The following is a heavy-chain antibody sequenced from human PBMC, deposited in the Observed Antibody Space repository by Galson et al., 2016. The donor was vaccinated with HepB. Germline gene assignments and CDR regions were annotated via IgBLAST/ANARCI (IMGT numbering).Heavy chain of an antibody. Sequence: SLRLSCAASGFTFDNYNMNWVRQAPGKGLEWVSYISSSASTMYYADSVKGRFTISRDNAKNSLYLQMNSLRAEDTAVFYCARATLNGTHCFDYWGQGALVTVSS. J-gene: IGHJ4*02. CDR1: GFTFDNYN. V-gene: IGHV3-48*01. CDR2: ISSSASTM. CDR3: ARATLNGTHCFDY. D-gene: IGHD1-20*01.